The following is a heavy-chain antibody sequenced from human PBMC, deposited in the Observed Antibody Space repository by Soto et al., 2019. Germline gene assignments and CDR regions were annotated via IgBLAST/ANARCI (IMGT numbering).Heavy chain of an antibody. CDR2: IIPIFGTA. CDR3: HLRTPLRMETGTTDYHYGMAV. J-gene: IGHJ6*02. Sequence: SVKVSCKASGGTSSSYAISWVRQAPGQGLEWMGGIIPIFGTANYAQKFQGRVTITADESTSTAYMELSSLRSEDTAVYYCHLRTPLRMETGTTDYHYGMAVWGQGTTVTVSS. D-gene: IGHD1-7*01. V-gene: IGHV1-69*13. CDR1: GGTSSSYA.